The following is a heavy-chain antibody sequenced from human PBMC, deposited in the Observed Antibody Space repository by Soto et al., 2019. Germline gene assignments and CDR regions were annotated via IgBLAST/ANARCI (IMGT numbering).Heavy chain of an antibody. J-gene: IGHJ6*02. CDR2: INSDGSSK. CDR3: AKDSNDYGDYDFVGSYYYYGMDV. V-gene: IGHV3-74*01. Sequence: GGSLRLSCAASGFTFSSYWMHWVRQAPGKGLVWVSRINSDGSSKSYADSVKGRFTISRDNSKNTLYLQMNSLRTEDTAVYSCAKDSNDYGDYDFVGSYYYYGMDVWGQGTTVTVSS. D-gene: IGHD4-17*01. CDR1: GFTFSSYW.